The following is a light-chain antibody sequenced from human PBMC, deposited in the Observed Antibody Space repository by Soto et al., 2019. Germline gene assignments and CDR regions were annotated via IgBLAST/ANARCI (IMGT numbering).Light chain of an antibody. V-gene: IGKV1-5*03. J-gene: IGKJ2*01. CDR3: DQDNSHCPYT. CDR2: KAY. Sequence: DIQMTQSPSTLSASVGDRVTITCRASQSVTTRLAWYQKKAGKAPKVLIYKAYNLHSGVPSRFRGIGSGTEFTLSVSTLQLDDFAIYAYDQDNSHCPYTFGQGTKL. CDR1: QSVTTR.